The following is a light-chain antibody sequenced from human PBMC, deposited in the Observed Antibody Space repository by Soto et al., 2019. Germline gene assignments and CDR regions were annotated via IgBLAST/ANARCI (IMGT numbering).Light chain of an antibody. CDR1: QDISTF. J-gene: IGKJ1*01. CDR2: DAS. CDR3: QQNDNLRWT. V-gene: IGKV1-33*01. Sequence: DIHLSQSPSSLSASVGDRVTITSQASQDISTFLNWYQQKPGKAPNLLIYDASELQTGVPSRFSGSGSGTDFTFTINSLQPEDIATYYCQQNDNLRWTFGQGTKVDI.